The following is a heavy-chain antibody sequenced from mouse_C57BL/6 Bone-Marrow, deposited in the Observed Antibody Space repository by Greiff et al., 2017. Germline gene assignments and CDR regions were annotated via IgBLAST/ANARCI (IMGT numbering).Heavy chain of an antibody. CDR1: GFTFSSYG. CDR2: ISRGGSYT. Sequence: EVHLVESGGDLVKPGGSLKLSCAASGFTFSSYGMSWVRQTPDKRLEWVATISRGGSYTYYPDSVKGRFTISRDNAKHTLYLQMSSLKSEDTAMYYCARHGYDYAWFAYWGQGTLVTVSA. V-gene: IGHV5-6*01. CDR3: ARHGYDYAWFAY. J-gene: IGHJ3*01. D-gene: IGHD2-4*01.